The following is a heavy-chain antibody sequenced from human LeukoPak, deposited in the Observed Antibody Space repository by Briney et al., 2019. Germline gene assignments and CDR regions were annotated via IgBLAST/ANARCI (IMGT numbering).Heavy chain of an antibody. D-gene: IGHD2-15*01. J-gene: IGHJ4*02. V-gene: IGHV3-7*03. CDR1: GFTFSRHW. Sequence: PGGSLRLSCAASGFTFSRHWMYWVRQAPGKGLEWVANIKQDGSAKPYVDSVKGRFTISRDNAKNSLFLQMNSLRAEDTAVYYCARDNGWSADFWGQGTLVTGSS. CDR2: IKQDGSAK. CDR3: ARDNGWSADF.